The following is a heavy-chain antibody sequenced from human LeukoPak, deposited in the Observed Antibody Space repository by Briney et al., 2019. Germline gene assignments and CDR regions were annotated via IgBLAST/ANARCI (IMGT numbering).Heavy chain of an antibody. CDR1: GFTFSSYS. Sequence: PGGSLRLSRAASGFTFSSYSMNWVRQAPGKGLEWVSYISSNSSTIYYADSVKGRFTISRDNAKNSLYLQMNSLRAEDTAVYYCASRQASGYSYGSPSDYWGQGTLVTVSS. CDR2: ISSNSSTI. CDR3: ASRQASGYSYGSPSDY. D-gene: IGHD5-18*01. J-gene: IGHJ4*02. V-gene: IGHV3-48*04.